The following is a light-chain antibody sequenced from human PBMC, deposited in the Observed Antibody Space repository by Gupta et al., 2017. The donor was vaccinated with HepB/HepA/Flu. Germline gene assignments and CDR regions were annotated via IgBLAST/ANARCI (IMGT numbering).Light chain of an antibody. CDR1: QSISSY. Sequence: DIQMTKSPYSLSASVGDRVTITCRASQSISSYLNWYQQKPGKAPELLIYAASTLQTGVPSRFSGSGSVTDFTLTVSSLQPEEFATYYCQETYDTPRTFGGGTRVEIK. CDR3: QETYDTPRT. J-gene: IGKJ4*01. CDR2: AAS. V-gene: IGKV1-39*01.